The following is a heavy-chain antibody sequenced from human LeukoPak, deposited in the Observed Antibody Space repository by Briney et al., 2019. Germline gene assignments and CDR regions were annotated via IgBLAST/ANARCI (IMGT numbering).Heavy chain of an antibody. J-gene: IGHJ4*02. Sequence: PGGSLRLSCAGTGLTFSNAWMTWVRQAPGKGLEWVGRVKRKIDGETTDYAPPVKGRFAISRDDSKNTVYLEKNSLKTGDTGVYYCNTDSAAYWGQGTLVTVSS. CDR2: VKRKIDGETT. CDR3: NTDSAAY. V-gene: IGHV3-15*01. CDR1: GLTFSNAW.